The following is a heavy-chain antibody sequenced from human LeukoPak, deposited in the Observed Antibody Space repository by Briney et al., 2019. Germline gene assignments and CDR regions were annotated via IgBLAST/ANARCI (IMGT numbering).Heavy chain of an antibody. CDR1: GYTFTSYY. J-gene: IGHJ4*02. D-gene: IGHD6-6*01. V-gene: IGHV1-46*01. CDR3: ARGGVSSSSFLLRATREGPFDY. CDR2: INPSGGST. Sequence: ASVKVSCKASGYTFTSYYMHWVRQAPGQGLEWMGIINPSGGSTSYAQKFQGRVTMTRDMSTSTVYMELSSLRSEDTAVYYCARGGVSSSSFLLRATREGPFDYWGQGTLVTVSS.